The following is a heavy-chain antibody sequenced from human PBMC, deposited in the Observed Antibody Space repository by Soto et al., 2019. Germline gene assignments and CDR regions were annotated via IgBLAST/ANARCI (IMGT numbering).Heavy chain of an antibody. Sequence: QVQLQESGPGLVKPSQTLSLTCTVSGGSISSGGYSWTWIRQHPGKGLEWIGYIYYSGSTYYKPSLRRRPTISVDTPKNILSLKLSAVTAADTAVYYCAGPSTWHPGAFDIWGQGTTVTVSS. CDR1: GGSISSGGYS. D-gene: IGHD5-12*01. V-gene: IGHV4-31*03. CDR2: IYYSGST. J-gene: IGHJ3*02. CDR3: AGPSTWHPGAFDI.